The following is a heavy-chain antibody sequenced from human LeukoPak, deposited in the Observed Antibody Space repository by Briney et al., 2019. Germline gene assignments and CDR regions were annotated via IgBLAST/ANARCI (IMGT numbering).Heavy chain of an antibody. D-gene: IGHD5-12*01. J-gene: IGHJ6*04. V-gene: IGHV4-59*01. CDR1: GGSISSYY. CDR3: ARGKSGYSGYSPTSGYYYGMDV. CDR2: IYYSGST. Sequence: SETLSLTCTVSGGSISSYYWSWIRQPPGKGLEWIGYIYYSGSTNYNPSLKSRVTISVDTSKNQLSLKLSSVTAADTAVYYCARGKSGYSGYSPTSGYYYGMDVWGKGTTVTVSS.